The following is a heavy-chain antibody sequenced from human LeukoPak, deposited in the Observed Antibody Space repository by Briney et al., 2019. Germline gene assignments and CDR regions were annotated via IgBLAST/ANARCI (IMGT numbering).Heavy chain of an antibody. J-gene: IGHJ4*02. D-gene: IGHD3-3*01. CDR1: GFTFSSYA. CDR3: AKNPRSWSGYWTPFFDY. Sequence: AGGSLRLSCAASGFTFSSYAMSWVRQAPGKGLEWVSAIIVSGGSTYYADSVKGRFTISRHNSKNTLYLQMNSLRDEDTAVYYCAKNPRSWSGYWTPFFDYWGQGTLVTVSS. CDR2: IIVSGGST. V-gene: IGHV3-23*01.